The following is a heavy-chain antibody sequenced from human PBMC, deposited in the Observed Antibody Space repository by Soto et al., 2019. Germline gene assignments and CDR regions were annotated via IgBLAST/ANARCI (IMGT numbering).Heavy chain of an antibody. CDR3: AKDLFPTSGQRFFFES. CDR2: ILHDETP. D-gene: IGHD2-21*01. J-gene: IGHJ4*02. Sequence: PVGSLRLSCAASGFTFSTYAMTWVRQAPVRGLEWVSTILHDETPFYTDSVKGRFTISRDNVRGTLYLQMNGLRVEDAALYYCAKDLFPTSGQRFFFESWGQGGLVTVSS. CDR1: GFTFSTYA. V-gene: IGHV3-23*01.